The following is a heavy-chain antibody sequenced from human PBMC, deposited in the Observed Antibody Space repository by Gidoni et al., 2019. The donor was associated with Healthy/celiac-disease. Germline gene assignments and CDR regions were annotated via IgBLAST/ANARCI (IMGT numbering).Heavy chain of an antibody. D-gene: IGHD5-12*01. Sequence: QVQLVQSWPEVTKPGASAKGSCMATGYTSTSYYMHWVRQAPGQGLEWMGIINPSGGSTSYAQKFQGRVTMTRDTSTSTVYMELSSLRSEDTAVYYCARDGSRSGYDSGSFWDYWGQGTLVTVSS. CDR1: GYTSTSYY. CDR3: ARDGSRSGYDSGSFWDY. V-gene: IGHV1-46*01. J-gene: IGHJ4*02. CDR2: INPSGGST.